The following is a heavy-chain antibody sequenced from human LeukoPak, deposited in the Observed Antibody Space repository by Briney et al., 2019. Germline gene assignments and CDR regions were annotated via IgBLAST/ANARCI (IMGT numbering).Heavy chain of an antibody. J-gene: IGHJ6*03. V-gene: IGHV4-34*01. D-gene: IGHD6-13*01. CDR3: ARSPIAATRIGAVYYMDV. Sequence: SETLSLTCAVSGGSFSGHYWNWIRQPPGKGLEWIGEINHGGSTNYNPSLKSRVTISVDTSQNQFSLRLSSVTAADTAVYYCARSPIAATRIGAVYYMDVWGKGTTVTISS. CDR1: GGSFSGHY. CDR2: INHGGST.